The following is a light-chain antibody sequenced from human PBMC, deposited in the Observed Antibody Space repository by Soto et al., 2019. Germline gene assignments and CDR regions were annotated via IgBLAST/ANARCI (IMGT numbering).Light chain of an antibody. CDR3: SSYTSDITYV. Sequence: QSVLTQPASVSGSPGQSITIACTGTSSDVGGHNSVSRYQQHPGKAPKILIYEVSDRPSGVSDRFSGSKSGNTASLTISGLQAEDEADYYCSSYTSDITYVFGTGTKVTVL. CDR1: SSDVGGHNS. J-gene: IGLJ1*01. V-gene: IGLV2-14*01. CDR2: EVS.